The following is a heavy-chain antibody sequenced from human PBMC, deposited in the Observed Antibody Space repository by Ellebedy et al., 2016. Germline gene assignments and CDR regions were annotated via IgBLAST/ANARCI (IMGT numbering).Heavy chain of an antibody. Sequence: SETLSLTCTVSGGSISSSSYYWGWIRQPPGKGPEWIGSIYYSGSTYYNPSLKSRVTISVDTSKNQFSLKLSSVTAADTAVYYCAEMATADLRDYWGQGTLVTVSS. D-gene: IGHD5-24*01. J-gene: IGHJ4*02. CDR1: GGSISSSSYY. V-gene: IGHV4-39*01. CDR3: AEMATADLRDY. CDR2: IYYSGST.